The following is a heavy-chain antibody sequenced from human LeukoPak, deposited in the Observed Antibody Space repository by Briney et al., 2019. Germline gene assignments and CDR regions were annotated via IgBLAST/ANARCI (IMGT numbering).Heavy chain of an antibody. V-gene: IGHV1-18*01. CDR3: ARDSGSYGFDY. Sequence: GASVKVSCKASGYTFTSYGIRWGRQAPGQGLEWMGWISAYNGNTNYAQKLQGRVTMTTDTSTSTAYMELRSLRSDATAVYYCARDSGSYGFDYWGQGTLVTVSS. D-gene: IGHD1-26*01. CDR1: GYTFTSYG. J-gene: IGHJ4*02. CDR2: ISAYNGNT.